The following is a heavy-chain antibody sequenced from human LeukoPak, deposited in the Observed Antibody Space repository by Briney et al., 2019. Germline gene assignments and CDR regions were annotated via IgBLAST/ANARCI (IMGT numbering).Heavy chain of an antibody. V-gene: IGHV3-23*01. D-gene: IGHD5-18*01. CDR3: AKDRLGGGTAMVDY. CDR1: GFTFSSYA. Sequence: GGSLRLSCAASGFTFSSYAMSWVRQAPGKGLEWVSAISGSGGSTYYADSVKGRFTISRDNSKNTLYLQMNSLRAEDTAVYHCAKDRLGGGTAMVDYWGQGTLVTVSS. J-gene: IGHJ4*02. CDR2: ISGSGGST.